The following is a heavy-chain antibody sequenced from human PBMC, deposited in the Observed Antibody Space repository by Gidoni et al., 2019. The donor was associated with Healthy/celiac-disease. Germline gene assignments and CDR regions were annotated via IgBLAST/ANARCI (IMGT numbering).Heavy chain of an antibody. CDR2: ISSSSSYI. CDR3: AIKLGYCSSTSCLEDY. D-gene: IGHD2-2*01. J-gene: IGHJ4*02. V-gene: IGHV3-21*01. Sequence: EVQLVESGGGLVKPGGSLRLSCAASGFTFSSYSMNWVRQAPGKGLEWVSSISSSSSYIYYADSVKGRFTISRDNAKNSLYLQMNSLRAEDTAVYYCAIKLGYCSSTSCLEDYWGQGTLVTVSS. CDR1: GFTFSSYS.